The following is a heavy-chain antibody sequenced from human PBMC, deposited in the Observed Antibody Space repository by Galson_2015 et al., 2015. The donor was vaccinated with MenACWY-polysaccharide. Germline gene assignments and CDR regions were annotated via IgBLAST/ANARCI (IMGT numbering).Heavy chain of an antibody. CDR2: IYYSGST. V-gene: IGHV4-59*01. J-gene: IGHJ5*02. D-gene: IGHD3-3*01. CDR1: GGSISSYY. Sequence: ETLSLPCTVSGGSISSYYWSWIRQPPGKGLEWIGYIYYSGSTNYNPSLKSRVTISVDTSKNQLSLKLSSVTAADTAVYYCARDTRFLEWNWFDPWGQGTLVTVSS. CDR3: ARDTRFLEWNWFDP.